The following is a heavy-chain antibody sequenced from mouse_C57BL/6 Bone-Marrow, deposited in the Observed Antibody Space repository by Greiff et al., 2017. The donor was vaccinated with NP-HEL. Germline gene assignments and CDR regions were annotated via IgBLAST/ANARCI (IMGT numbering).Heavy chain of an antibody. CDR3: ARGYYDSLSCWYFDV. J-gene: IGHJ1*03. CDR2: IYPGDGDT. D-gene: IGHD1-1*01. Sequence: QVQLQQSGPELVKPGASVKISCKASGYAFSSSWMNWVKQRPGKGLEWIGRIYPGDGDTNYNGKFKGKATLTADKSSSTAYMQLSSLTSEDSAVYFCARGYYDSLSCWYFDVWGTGTTVTVSS. V-gene: IGHV1-82*01. CDR1: GYAFSSSW.